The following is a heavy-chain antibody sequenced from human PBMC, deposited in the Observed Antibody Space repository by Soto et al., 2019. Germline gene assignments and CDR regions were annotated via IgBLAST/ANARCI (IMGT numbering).Heavy chain of an antibody. CDR1: GYTFTGYY. CDR2: INPNSGGT. V-gene: IGHV1-2*02. CDR3: ARGSHLLSGYYFDY. J-gene: IGHJ4*02. Sequence: GASVKVSCKASGYTFTGYYMHWVRQAPGQGLEWMGWINPNSGGTNYAQKFRGRVTMTRDTSISTAYMELSRLRSDDTAVYYCARGSHLLSGYYFDYWGQGTLVTVSS. D-gene: IGHD3-3*02.